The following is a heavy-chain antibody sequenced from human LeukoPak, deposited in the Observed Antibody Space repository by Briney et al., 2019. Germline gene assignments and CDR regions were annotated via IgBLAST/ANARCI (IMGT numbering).Heavy chain of an antibody. CDR3: ARRGRNSSGWQDYL. D-gene: IGHD6-25*01. Sequence: SETLSLTYTVSGGSISNYYWSWIRQPAGKGREWIGRIHTSGSSNCNPSLKSRVTMSVDTSKNQFSLKLTSVTAADTAVYYCARRGRNSSGWQDYLWGQGTLVTVSS. V-gene: IGHV4-4*07. J-gene: IGHJ4*02. CDR2: IHTSGSS. CDR1: GGSISNYY.